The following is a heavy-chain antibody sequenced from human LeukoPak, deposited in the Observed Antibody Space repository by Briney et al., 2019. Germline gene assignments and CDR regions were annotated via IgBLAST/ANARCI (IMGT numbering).Heavy chain of an antibody. CDR2: IWYDGSNK. V-gene: IGHV3-33*01. Sequence: GGSLRLSCAASGFTFSSYGMHWVRQAPGKGLEWVAVIWYDGSNKYYADSVKGRFTISRDNSKNTLYLQMNSLRAEDTAVYYCARGDYDSSGYLFDYWGQGTLVTVSS. J-gene: IGHJ4*02. D-gene: IGHD3-22*01. CDR3: ARGDYDSSGYLFDY. CDR1: GFTFSSYG.